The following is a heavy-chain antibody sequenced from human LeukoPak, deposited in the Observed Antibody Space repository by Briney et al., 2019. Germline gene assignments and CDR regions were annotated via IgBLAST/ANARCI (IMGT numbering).Heavy chain of an antibody. CDR2: ITSGFTP. CDR3: AKDYSDSRVGDVFLEY. D-gene: IGHD1-26*01. CDR1: GLTFSNYA. Sequence: PGGSLRLSCAASGLTFSNYAMSWFRQAPGKGLEWVSGITSGFTPLYADSVKGRFTISRDNSKSTFHLQMNSLRAEDTAVYYCAKDYSDSRVGDVFLEYWGQGTQVTVSP. J-gene: IGHJ4*02. V-gene: IGHV3-23*01.